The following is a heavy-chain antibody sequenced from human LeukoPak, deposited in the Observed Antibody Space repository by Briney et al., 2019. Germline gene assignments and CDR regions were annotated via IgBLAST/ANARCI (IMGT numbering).Heavy chain of an antibody. J-gene: IGHJ4*02. Sequence: SVKVSCKTSGGTFSSYAISWVRQAPGQGLEWMGRIIPILGIANYAQKFQGRVTITADKSTSTAYMELSSLRSEDTAVYYCARDLKDIVVVPAAYLDYWGQGTLVTVSS. CDR2: IIPILGIA. V-gene: IGHV1-69*04. CDR3: ARDLKDIVVVPAAYLDY. CDR1: GGTFSSYA. D-gene: IGHD2-2*01.